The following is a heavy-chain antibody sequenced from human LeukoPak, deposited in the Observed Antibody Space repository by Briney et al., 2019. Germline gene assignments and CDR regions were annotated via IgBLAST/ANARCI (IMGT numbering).Heavy chain of an antibody. CDR1: GFTFSSYG. D-gene: IGHD3-22*01. J-gene: IGHJ4*02. Sequence: PGGSLRLSCAASGFTFSSYGMHWVRQAPGKGLEWVAVISYDGSNKYYADSVKGRFTISRDNSKNTLYLQMNSLRAEDTAVYYCAKLKSSSGYYFFDYWGQGTLVTVSS. V-gene: IGHV3-30*18. CDR3: AKLKSSSGYYFFDY. CDR2: ISYDGSNK.